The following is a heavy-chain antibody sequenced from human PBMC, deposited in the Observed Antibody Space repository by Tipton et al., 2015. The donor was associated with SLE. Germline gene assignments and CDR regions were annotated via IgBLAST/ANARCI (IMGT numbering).Heavy chain of an antibody. V-gene: IGHV3-48*02. Sequence: SLRLSCAASGITFISYGMHWVRQAPGKGLEWVSYIDSDSSTIYYADSVKGRFTISRDNAKNLLYLQMNSLRDEDTAMYYCASPFDYWGQGTLVTVSS. J-gene: IGHJ4*02. CDR2: IDSDSSTI. CDR3: ASPFDY. CDR1: GITFISYG.